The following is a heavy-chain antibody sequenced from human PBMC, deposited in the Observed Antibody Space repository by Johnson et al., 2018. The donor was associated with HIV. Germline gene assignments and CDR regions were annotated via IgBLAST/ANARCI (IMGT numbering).Heavy chain of an antibody. CDR1: GFTVSSNY. D-gene: IGHD1-14*01. Sequence: VQLVESGGGLVQPGGSLRLSCAASGFTVSSNYMSWVRQAPGKGLEYVSPISSSGGSTCYANSVKGRFAISRDNSKNTLYLQMNSLRAEDTAVYYCARDYLTHDAFDIWGQGTMVTVSS. V-gene: IGHV3-64*01. CDR3: ARDYLTHDAFDI. CDR2: ISSSGGST. J-gene: IGHJ3*02.